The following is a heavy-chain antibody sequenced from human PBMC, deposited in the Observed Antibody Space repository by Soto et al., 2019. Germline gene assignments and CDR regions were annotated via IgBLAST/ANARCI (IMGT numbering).Heavy chain of an antibody. CDR3: ARDLNYLGIAAAGGFFDY. Sequence: PSETLSLTCAVYGGSFSGYYWSWIRQPPGKGLEWIGEINHSGSTNYNPSLKSRVTISVDTSKNQFSLKLSSVTAADTAVYYCARDLNYLGIAAAGGFFDYWGQGTLVTVSS. J-gene: IGHJ4*02. D-gene: IGHD6-13*01. V-gene: IGHV4-34*01. CDR2: INHSGST. CDR1: GGSFSGYY.